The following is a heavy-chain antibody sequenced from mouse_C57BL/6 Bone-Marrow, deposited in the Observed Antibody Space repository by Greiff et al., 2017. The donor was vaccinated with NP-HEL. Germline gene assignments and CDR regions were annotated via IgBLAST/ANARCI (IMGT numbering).Heavy chain of an antibody. V-gene: IGHV1-82*01. Sequence: VQLQQSGPELVKPGASVKTSCKASGYAFSSSWMNWVKQRPGKGLEWIGRIYPGDGDTNYNGKFKGKATLTADKSSSTAYMQLSSLTSEDSAVYFCATKGDYWGQGTSVTVSS. CDR2: IYPGDGDT. J-gene: IGHJ4*01. CDR1: GYAFSSSW. CDR3: ATKGDY.